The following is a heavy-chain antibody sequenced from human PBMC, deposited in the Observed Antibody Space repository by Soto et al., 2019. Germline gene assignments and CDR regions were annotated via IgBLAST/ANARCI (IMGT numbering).Heavy chain of an antibody. D-gene: IGHD6-19*01. CDR2: ISGSGGST. CDR1: GFTFSSYA. Sequence: PGGSLRLSCAASGFTFSSYAMSWVRQAPGEGLEWVSAISGSGGSTYYADSVKGRFTISRDNSKNTLYLQMNSLRAEDTAVYYCAKSVYGQQWPSGLGWFDPWGQGTLVTVSS. CDR3: AKSVYGQQWPSGLGWFDP. V-gene: IGHV3-23*01. J-gene: IGHJ5*02.